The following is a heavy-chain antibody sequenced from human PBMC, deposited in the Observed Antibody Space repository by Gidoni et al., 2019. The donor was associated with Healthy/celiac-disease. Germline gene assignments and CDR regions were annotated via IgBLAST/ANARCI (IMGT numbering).Heavy chain of an antibody. CDR2: ISAYHGNT. D-gene: IGHD6-13*01. CDR3: ARDGENSSSLHYYYYGMDV. CDR1: GSTFTRSG. J-gene: IGHJ6*02. V-gene: IGHV1-18*01. Sequence: QLQLVQSGAEVTKPGASVTVSCQASGSTFTRSGISWVRQAPGRGLVWMGWISAYHGNTNYAQKLQGRVTSTTDSSTSTAYMELRSLRADDTAVYYCARDGENSSSLHYYYYGMDVWGQGTTVTVSS.